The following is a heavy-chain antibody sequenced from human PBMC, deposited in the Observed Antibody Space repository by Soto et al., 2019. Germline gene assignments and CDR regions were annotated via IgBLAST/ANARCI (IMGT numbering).Heavy chain of an antibody. CDR1: GFTFSSYA. V-gene: IGHV3-30-3*01. J-gene: IGHJ4*02. D-gene: IGHD5-12*01. CDR3: ARPPQAGYDYDFDY. Sequence: GGSLRLSCAASGFTFSSYAMHWVRQAPGKGLEWVAVISYDGSNKYYADSVKGRFTVSRDNSKNTLHLQMNSLRAEDTAVYYCARPPQAGYDYDFDYWRQGTLVTVSS. CDR2: ISYDGSNK.